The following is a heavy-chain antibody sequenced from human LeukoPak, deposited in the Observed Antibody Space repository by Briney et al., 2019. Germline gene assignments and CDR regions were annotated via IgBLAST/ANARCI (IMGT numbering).Heavy chain of an antibody. J-gene: IGHJ6*03. V-gene: IGHV4-34*01. D-gene: IGHD3-10*01. Sequence: GSLRLSCVASEFTFSTYEMNWVRQAPGKGLEWIGEINHSGSTNYNPSLKSRVTISVDTSKNQFSLKLSSVTAADTAVYYCARDLRDRLDYYDYNYYYYMDVWGKGTTVTVSS. CDR2: INHSGST. CDR3: ARDLRDRLDYYDYNYYYYMDV. CDR1: EFTFSTYE.